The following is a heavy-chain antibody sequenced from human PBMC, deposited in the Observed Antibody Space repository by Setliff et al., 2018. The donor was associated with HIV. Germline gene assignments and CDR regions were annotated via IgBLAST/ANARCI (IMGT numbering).Heavy chain of an antibody. Sequence: SETLSLTCTVSGGSISSGSYYWSWIRQPAGKGLEWIGHIYTSGSTNYNPSLKSRVTISVDTSKNQFSLKLRSVTAADTAVYYCASGHSGSFDYWGQGTMVTVS. CDR2: IYTSGST. V-gene: IGHV4-61*09. CDR3: ASGHSGSFDY. J-gene: IGHJ4*02. D-gene: IGHD6-25*01. CDR1: GGSISSGSYY.